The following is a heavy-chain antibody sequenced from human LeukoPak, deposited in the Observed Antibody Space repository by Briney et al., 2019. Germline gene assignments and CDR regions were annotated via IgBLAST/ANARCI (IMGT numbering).Heavy chain of an antibody. V-gene: IGHV1-69*06. Sequence: GASVKVSCKASGGTFSSYAISWVRQAPGQGLEWMGGIIPIFGTANYARKFQGRVTITADKSTSTAYMELSSLRSEDTAVYYCARDLADDAFDIWGQGTMVTVSS. CDR2: IIPIFGTA. J-gene: IGHJ3*02. CDR1: GGTFSSYA. CDR3: ARDLADDAFDI.